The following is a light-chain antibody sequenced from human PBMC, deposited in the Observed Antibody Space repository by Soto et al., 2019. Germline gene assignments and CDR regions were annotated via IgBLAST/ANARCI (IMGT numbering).Light chain of an antibody. J-gene: IGKJ1*01. CDR2: GAS. Sequence: EIVLTQSPGTLSLSPGERATLSCRASQSVSSSYLAWYQQKLGQAPRVLIYGASTRATGIPARFSGSGSGTDFTLTISSLEPEDFALYYCQQCYNWPQWTFGQGTKVDIK. V-gene: IGKV3D-20*02. CDR1: QSVSSSY. CDR3: QQCYNWPQWT.